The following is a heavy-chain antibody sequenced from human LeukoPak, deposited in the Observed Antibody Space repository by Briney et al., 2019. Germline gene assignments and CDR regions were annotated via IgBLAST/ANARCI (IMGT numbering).Heavy chain of an antibody. D-gene: IGHD5-18*01. V-gene: IGHV4-59*01. CDR2: VYYSGGT. J-gene: IGHJ4*02. Sequence: SETLSLTCTVSDDSMSSYYWNWIRQPPGEGLEWIGYVYYSGGTNYNPSLKSRVTISLDTCKNQFSLKLSSVTAADTAVYYCARRANTAPPYYFDYWGQGTLVTVSS. CDR1: DDSMSSYY. CDR3: ARRANTAPPYYFDY.